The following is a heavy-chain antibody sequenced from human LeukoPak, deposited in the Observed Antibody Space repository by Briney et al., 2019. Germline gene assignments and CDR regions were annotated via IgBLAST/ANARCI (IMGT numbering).Heavy chain of an antibody. CDR1: GGSFSGYY. CDR3: ARSDGYGLVGI. J-gene: IGHJ3*02. Sequence: SETLSLTCAVYGGSFSGYYWSWIRQPPGKGLEWIGEINHSGSTNYNPSLKNRVTISVDTSKNQFSLKLSSVTAADTAVYYCARSDGYGLVGIWGQGTMVTVSS. V-gene: IGHV4-34*01. CDR2: INHSGST. D-gene: IGHD3-10*01.